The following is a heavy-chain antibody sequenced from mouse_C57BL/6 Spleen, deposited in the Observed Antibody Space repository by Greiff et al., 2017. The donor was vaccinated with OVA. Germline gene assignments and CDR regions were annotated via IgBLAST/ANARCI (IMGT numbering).Heavy chain of an antibody. V-gene: IGHV5-4*01. CDR2: ISDGGSYT. CDR1: GFTFSSYA. D-gene: IGHD3-2*02. CDR3: ARVGTRDSSGYYFDY. Sequence: EVQRVESGGGLVKPGGSLKLSCAASGFTFSSYAMSWVRQTPEKRLEWVATISDGGSYTYYPDNVKGRFTISRDNAKNNLYLQMSHLKSEDTAMYYCARVGTRDSSGYYFDYWGQGTTLTVSS. J-gene: IGHJ2*01.